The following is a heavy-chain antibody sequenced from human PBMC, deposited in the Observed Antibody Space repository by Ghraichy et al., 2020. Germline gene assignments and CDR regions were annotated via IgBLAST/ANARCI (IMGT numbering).Heavy chain of an antibody. D-gene: IGHD4-17*01. J-gene: IGHJ6*03. CDR2: IYYSGST. CDR3: ARDSGFYGDYLFTYYYYMDV. CDR1: GGSVSSGSYY. Sequence: ESLNISCTVSGGSVSSGSYYWSWIRQPPGKGLEWIGYIYYSGSTNYNPSLKSRVTISVDTSKNQFSLKLSSVTAADTAVYYCARDSGFYGDYLFTYYYYMDVWGKGTTVTVSS. V-gene: IGHV4-61*01.